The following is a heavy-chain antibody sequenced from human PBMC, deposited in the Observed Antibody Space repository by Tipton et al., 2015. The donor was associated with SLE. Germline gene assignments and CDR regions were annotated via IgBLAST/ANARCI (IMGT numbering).Heavy chain of an antibody. CDR3: ASGYFTSGNSIRPVDY. J-gene: IGHJ4*02. Sequence: TLSLTCAVYGGSLNGYFWTWIRQSPEKGLEWIGNIHHSGGTNYNPSLTSRVTISADTSNNQFSLRLTSVTAADTGVYYCASGYFTSGNSIRPVDYWGQGTLVTVSS. CDR1: GGSLNGYF. D-gene: IGHD3-10*01. CDR2: IHHSGGT. V-gene: IGHV4-34*01.